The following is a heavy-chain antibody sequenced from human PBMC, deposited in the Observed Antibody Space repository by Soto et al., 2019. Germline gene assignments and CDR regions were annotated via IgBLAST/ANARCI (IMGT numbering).Heavy chain of an antibody. Sequence: ASVKVSCKASGYTFSSYYIHWVRQAPGQGLEWIGIINPNGGSTNYAQNFKGRLTVTRDTSTTTVYMELSALRSDDTAVYYCATLRFLEWYLSEDAFDIWGQGTMVTVSS. D-gene: IGHD3-3*01. V-gene: IGHV1-46*01. J-gene: IGHJ3*02. CDR3: ATLRFLEWYLSEDAFDI. CDR2: INPNGGST. CDR1: GYTFSSYY.